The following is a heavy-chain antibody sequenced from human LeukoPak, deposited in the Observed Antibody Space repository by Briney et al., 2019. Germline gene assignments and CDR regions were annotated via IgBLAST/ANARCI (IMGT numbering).Heavy chain of an antibody. D-gene: IGHD2-2*02. V-gene: IGHV1-8*01. Sequence: GASVKVSCKASGFTFTSYDINWVRQASGQGLEWMGWMNPNNGNTGYAQKFQGRVTMTRDTSINTAYMELRGLRSEDTAVYYCVRDGEGAAISVNYWFDPWGQGTQVTVSS. CDR1: GFTFTSYD. CDR2: MNPNNGNT. J-gene: IGHJ5*02. CDR3: VRDGEGAAISVNYWFDP.